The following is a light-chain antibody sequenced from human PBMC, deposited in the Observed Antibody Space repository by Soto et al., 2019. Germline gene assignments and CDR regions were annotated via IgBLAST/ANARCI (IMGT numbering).Light chain of an antibody. CDR2: GAS. J-gene: IGKJ5*01. CDR3: QQYGSSPSIT. Sequence: EIVMTQSPATLSVSPGERATLSCRASQSVSSDLAWYHQKPGQAPRLLIYGASTRATGIPDRFSGSGSGTDFTLTISRLEPEDFAVYYCQQYGSSPSITFGQGTRLEIK. V-gene: IGKV3-20*01. CDR1: QSVSSD.